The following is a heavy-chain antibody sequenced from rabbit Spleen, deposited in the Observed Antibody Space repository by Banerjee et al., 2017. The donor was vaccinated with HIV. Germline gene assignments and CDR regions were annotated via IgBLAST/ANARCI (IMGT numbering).Heavy chain of an antibody. CDR3: ARDYSGGAAGYPDYLDL. V-gene: IGHV1S45*01. D-gene: IGHD4-1*01. CDR1: GFTLSSYW. Sequence: QEQLEESGGDLVKPGASLTLTCTASGFTLSSYWIWWVRQAPGKGLEWIACIYAGSSGNTYYASWAKGRFTISKTSSTTVTLQMTSLTAADSATYFCARDYSGGAAGYPDYLDLWGQGTLVTVS. J-gene: IGHJ3*01. CDR2: IYAGSSGNT.